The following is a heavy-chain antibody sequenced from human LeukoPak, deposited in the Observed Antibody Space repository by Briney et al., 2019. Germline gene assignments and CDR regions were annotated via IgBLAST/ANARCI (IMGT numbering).Heavy chain of an antibody. Sequence: SVKVSCKASGGTFSSYAISWVRQAPGQGLEWMGRIIPILGIANYAQKFQGRVTITADKPTSTAYMELSSLRSEDTAVYYCVRDRRVGTTVVTRGYYYGMDVWGQGTTVTVSS. V-gene: IGHV1-69*04. D-gene: IGHD4-23*01. CDR1: GGTFSSYA. J-gene: IGHJ6*02. CDR2: IIPILGIA. CDR3: VRDRRVGTTVVTRGYYYGMDV.